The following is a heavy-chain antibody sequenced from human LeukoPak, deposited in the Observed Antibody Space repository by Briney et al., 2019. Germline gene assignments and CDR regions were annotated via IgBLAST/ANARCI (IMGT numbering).Heavy chain of an antibody. CDR2: ISGSGGST. J-gene: IGHJ4*02. CDR3: AKLVPERGSYPSFDY. D-gene: IGHD1-26*01. CDR1: GFTFSSYA. Sequence: GGSLRLSCAASGFTFSSYAMSWVRQAPGKGLEWVSAISGSGGSTYYADSVKGRFTISRDNSKNTLYLQMNSLRAEDTAAYYCAKLVPERGSYPSFDYWGQGTLVTVSS. V-gene: IGHV3-23*01.